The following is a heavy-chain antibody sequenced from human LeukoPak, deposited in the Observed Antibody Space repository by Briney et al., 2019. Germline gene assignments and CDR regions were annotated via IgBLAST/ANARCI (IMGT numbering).Heavy chain of an antibody. V-gene: IGHV3-30*03. Sequence: PGGSLRLSCAASGFTFSSYGMPWVRQAPGKGLEWVAVISYDGSNKYYADSVKGRFTISRDNSKNTLYLQMNSLRAEDTAVYYCHYDYWGQGTLVTVSS. CDR1: GFTFSSYG. CDR2: ISYDGSNK. CDR3: HYDY. J-gene: IGHJ4*02.